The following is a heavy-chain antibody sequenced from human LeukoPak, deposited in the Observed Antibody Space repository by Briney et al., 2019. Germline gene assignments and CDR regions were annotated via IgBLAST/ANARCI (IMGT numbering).Heavy chain of an antibody. Sequence: KASETLSLTCTVSGGSISSDDYYWSWIRQPPGKGLEWIGYIYYSGSTYYNPSLKSRVTISVDTSKNQFTLKLSSMTAADTAVYYCARVHYGSGSLYYYYYYMDVWGKGTTVTVSS. CDR3: ARVHYGSGSLYYYYYYMDV. CDR2: IYYSGST. D-gene: IGHD3-10*01. J-gene: IGHJ6*03. V-gene: IGHV4-30-4*08. CDR1: GGSISSDDYY.